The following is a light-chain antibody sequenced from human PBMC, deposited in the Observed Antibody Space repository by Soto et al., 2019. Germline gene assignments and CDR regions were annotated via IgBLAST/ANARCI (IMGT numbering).Light chain of an antibody. V-gene: IGKV3-20*01. J-gene: IGKJ4*01. CDR1: QSVIIRY. CDR2: GAS. CDR3: QQYGSSRLT. Sequence: EIVLAHSPDTLSFSPVERATLSCRASQSVIIRYLAWYQQTPGQAPRLLIYGASSRATGIPDRFSGSGSGTDFTLTISRLEPEDFAVYYCQQYGSSRLTFGGGTKVDIK.